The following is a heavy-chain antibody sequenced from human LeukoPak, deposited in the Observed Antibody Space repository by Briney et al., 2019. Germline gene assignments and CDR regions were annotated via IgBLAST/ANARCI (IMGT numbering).Heavy chain of an antibody. J-gene: IGHJ3*02. CDR3: AREDDTGRYMGDDAFDI. Sequence: ASVKVSCKASGYTFTGYHMHWVRQAPGQGLEWMGWINPNSGGTNYAQKFQGRVTMTRDTSISTAYMELSSLRSEDTAVYYCAREDDTGRYMGDDAFDIWGQGTMVTVSS. V-gene: IGHV1-2*02. CDR2: INPNSGGT. D-gene: IGHD1-26*01. CDR1: GYTFTGYH.